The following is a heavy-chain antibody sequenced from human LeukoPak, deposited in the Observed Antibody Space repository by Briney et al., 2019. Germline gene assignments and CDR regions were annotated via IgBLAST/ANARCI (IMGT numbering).Heavy chain of an antibody. V-gene: IGHV4-59*12. CDR2: IYYSGST. J-gene: IGHJ5*02. CDR3: ARVAGYCSGGSCRTRFDP. D-gene: IGHD2-15*01. Sequence: PSETLSLTCTVSGGSISTYYWSWIRQSPGKGLEWIGSIYYSGSTNYNPSLKSRVTISVGTSKNQFSLKLSSVTAADTAVYYCARVAGYCSGGSCRTRFDPWGQGTLVTVSS. CDR1: GGSISTYY.